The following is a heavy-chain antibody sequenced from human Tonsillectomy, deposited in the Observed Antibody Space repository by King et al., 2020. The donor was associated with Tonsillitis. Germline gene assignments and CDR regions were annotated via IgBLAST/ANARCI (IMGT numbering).Heavy chain of an antibody. V-gene: IGHV3-9*01. CDR3: TQGGLGDFGASKL. CDR2: INWNSGNI. D-gene: IGHD3-3*01. CDR1: GFTFDDYA. J-gene: IGHJ4*02. Sequence: VQLVESGGGLVQPGRSLRLSCAASGFTFDDYAMHWVRQAPGKGLEWVSGINWNSGNIAYADSVKGRFTISRDNAKNSLYLHMNSLRTEDTALYFCTQGGLGDFGASKLWGQGTLVTVSS.